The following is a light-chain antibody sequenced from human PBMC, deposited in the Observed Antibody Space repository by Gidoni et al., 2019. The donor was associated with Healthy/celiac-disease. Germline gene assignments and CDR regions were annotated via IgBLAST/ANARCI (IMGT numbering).Light chain of an antibody. Sequence: SSQLTQPPSVSVSPGQTASIPCSGDQLGDKYACWYQQKPGQSPVLVSYQDSKRPSGIPERFSGSNSGNTATLTISGTQAMDEADYYCQAWDSSTGVFGTGTKVTVL. CDR2: QDS. J-gene: IGLJ1*01. CDR3: QAWDSSTGV. V-gene: IGLV3-1*01. CDR1: QLGDKY.